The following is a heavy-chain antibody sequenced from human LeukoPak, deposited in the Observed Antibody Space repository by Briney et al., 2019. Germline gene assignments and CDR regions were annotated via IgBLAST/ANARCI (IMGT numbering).Heavy chain of an antibody. CDR1: GGSFSGYY. J-gene: IGHJ4*02. V-gene: IGHV4-34*01. D-gene: IGHD6-13*01. CDR3: AVLAAAGTVDY. Sequence: SETLSLTCAVYGGSFSGYYWSWIRQPPGKGLEWIGEINHSGSTNYNPSLRSRVTISVDTSKNQFSLKLSSVTAADTAVYYCAVLAAAGTVDYWGQGTLVTVSS. CDR2: INHSGST.